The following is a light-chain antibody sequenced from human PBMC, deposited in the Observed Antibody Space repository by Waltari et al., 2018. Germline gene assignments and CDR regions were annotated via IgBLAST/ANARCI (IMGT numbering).Light chain of an antibody. J-gene: IGKJ2*01. Sequence: EIVLTHSPGTLSFSQGERATLSCRVSQSVSSSYLSWYQQKPGQAPRLLIYAASSRATGIPDRFRGSGSGTDFTLTISRLEPGDFAVYYCQHYGSSPPVTFGQGTKLEI. CDR3: QHYGSSPPVT. CDR2: AAS. CDR1: QSVSSSY. V-gene: IGKV3-20*01.